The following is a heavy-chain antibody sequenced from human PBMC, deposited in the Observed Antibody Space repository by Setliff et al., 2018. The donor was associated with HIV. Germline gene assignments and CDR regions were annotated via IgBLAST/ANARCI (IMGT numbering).Heavy chain of an antibody. D-gene: IGHD3-3*01. Sequence: ASVKVSCKPSGYTFSGYYVHWVRQAPGQGLEWMGWVNPKSGGTHYAQKFQGRVTLTGDTSISTASMELSSLKSDDTAMYYCATSTSRFFWNGFYQGGFGSRNSHSFENWGQGTLVTVSS. CDR2: VNPKSGGT. CDR1: GYTFSGYY. J-gene: IGHJ4*02. V-gene: IGHV1-2*02. CDR3: ATSTSRFFWNGFYQGGFGSRNSHSFEN.